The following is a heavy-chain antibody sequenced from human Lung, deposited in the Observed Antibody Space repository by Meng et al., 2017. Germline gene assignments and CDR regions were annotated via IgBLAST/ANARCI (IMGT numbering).Heavy chain of an antibody. CDR2: INHGGST. CDR3: ARERHSTIIRGVIDF. J-gene: IGHJ4*02. D-gene: IGHD3-10*01. V-gene: IGHV4-34*01. Sequence: QVHPQQGGAGLLRHSENLSLTCAVYGGSISGSYLSWIRQSPAKGLEWIGKINHGGSTNYNPSLESRVTISVDTPKNQFSLRLTSMTVADTAVYYCARERHSTIIRGVIDFWGQGALVTVSS. CDR1: GGSISGSY.